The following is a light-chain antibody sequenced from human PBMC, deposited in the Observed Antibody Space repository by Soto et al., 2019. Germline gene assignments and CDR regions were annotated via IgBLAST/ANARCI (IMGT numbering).Light chain of an antibody. Sequence: DIQLTQSPSTLSASVGDRVTIACRASQSISRWLAWYQQNPGKAPTVLIWDASSLHSGVRSRFSGSGSGTEFTLTISSLQPDDFATMYCSQYYGYSTWTFGKGTKVEI. V-gene: IGKV1-5*01. CDR2: DAS. J-gene: IGKJ1*01. CDR1: QSISRW. CDR3: SQYYGYSTWT.